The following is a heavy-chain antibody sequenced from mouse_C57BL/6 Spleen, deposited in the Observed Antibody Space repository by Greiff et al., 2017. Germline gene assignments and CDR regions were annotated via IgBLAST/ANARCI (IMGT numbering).Heavy chain of an antibody. V-gene: IGHV1-15*01. CDR3: TRDYYGNYDYYAMDY. CDR2: IDPETGGT. Sequence: QVQLQQSGAELVRPGASVTLSCKASGYTFTDYEMHWVKQTPVHGLEWIGAIDPETGGTAYNQKFKGKAILTADKSSSTAYMELRSLTSEDSAVYYCTRDYYGNYDYYAMDYWGQGTSFTVSS. J-gene: IGHJ4*01. CDR1: GYTFTDYE. D-gene: IGHD2-1*01.